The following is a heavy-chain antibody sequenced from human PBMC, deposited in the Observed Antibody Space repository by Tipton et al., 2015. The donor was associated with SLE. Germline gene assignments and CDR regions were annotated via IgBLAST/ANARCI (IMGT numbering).Heavy chain of an antibody. Sequence: GLVKPSETLSLTCTVSGVSFTSSSYYWGWIRQPPGKGLEWIGNIYFSGRTNYSPSLKRRVTMSIDTSKNQFSLRLSSVTAADTAVYYCARSTSRPSSYYFYGLDVWGQGTTVTVSS. V-gene: IGHV4-39*07. CDR3: ARSTSRPSSYYFYGLDV. CDR1: GVSFTSSSYY. CDR2: IYFSGRT. J-gene: IGHJ6*02. D-gene: IGHD6-6*01.